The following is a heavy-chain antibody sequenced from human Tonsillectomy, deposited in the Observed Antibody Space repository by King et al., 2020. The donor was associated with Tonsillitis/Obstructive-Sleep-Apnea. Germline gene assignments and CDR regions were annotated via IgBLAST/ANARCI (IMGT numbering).Heavy chain of an antibody. Sequence: VQLVESGGGVVQPGRSLRLSCAASGFTFSSYGMHWVRQAPGKGLEWVAVIWYDGSNKYYAGSVKGRFTISRDNSKNTLYLQMNSLRAEDTAVYYCARGLVPGIAAAGTLDPWGQGTLVTVSS. D-gene: IGHD6-13*01. CDR1: GFTFSSYG. CDR3: ARGLVPGIAAAGTLDP. V-gene: IGHV3-33*01. CDR2: IWYDGSNK. J-gene: IGHJ5*02.